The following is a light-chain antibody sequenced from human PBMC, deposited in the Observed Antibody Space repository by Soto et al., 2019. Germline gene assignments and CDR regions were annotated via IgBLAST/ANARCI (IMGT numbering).Light chain of an antibody. CDR2: KAS. J-gene: IGKJ1*01. Sequence: DLQMTQSPSTLSGSVGDRVTITCRASQTISSWLAWYQQKPGKAPKLLIYKASTLESGVPSRFSGSGSGTEFTLTISSLQPDDFATYYCQQYNSYRTFGQGTKVEIK. CDR3: QQYNSYRT. CDR1: QTISSW. V-gene: IGKV1-5*03.